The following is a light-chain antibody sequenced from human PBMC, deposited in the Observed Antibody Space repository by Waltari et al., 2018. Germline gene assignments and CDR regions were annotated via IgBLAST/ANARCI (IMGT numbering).Light chain of an antibody. CDR2: EVS. CDR1: STAIGGYNR. Sequence: QAALTQPPSMSGSPGQSVTIPCTGTSTAIGGYNRVSWYQQHPGKAPKLMIYEVSQRPSGVSDRFSGSKSGNTAYLTISGLQAEDEADYYCSSYAGSNTLVFGGGTRLTVL. J-gene: IGLJ2*01. V-gene: IGLV2-11*01. CDR3: SSYAGSNTLV.